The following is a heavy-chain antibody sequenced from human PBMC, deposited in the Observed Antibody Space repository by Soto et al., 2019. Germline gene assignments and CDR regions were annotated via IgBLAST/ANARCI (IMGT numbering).Heavy chain of an antibody. CDR3: ARIGDYAGLYYYYYMDV. D-gene: IGHD4-17*01. Sequence: QVQLVESGGDLVKPGGSLRLSCAASGFTFSDYYMSWIRQAPGKGLDWVSYISSSDSSIYYADSVKGRFTISRDNAKNSLYLQMNSLRAEDTAVNYCARIGDYAGLYYYYYMDVWGKGTTVTVSS. V-gene: IGHV3-11*01. CDR1: GFTFSDYY. J-gene: IGHJ6*03. CDR2: ISSSDSSI.